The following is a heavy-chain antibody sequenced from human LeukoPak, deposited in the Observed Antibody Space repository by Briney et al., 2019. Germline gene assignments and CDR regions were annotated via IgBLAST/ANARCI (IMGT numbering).Heavy chain of an antibody. V-gene: IGHV1-18*01. CDR3: ARDVSYPTTKGFDY. Sequence: ASVKVPCQASGYTFTRYGISWVRQAPGQGLEWMGWISAYNGNTNYAQKLQGRVNMTTHTSTSTAYMELRTLRSDDTAVYYCARDVSYPTTKGFDYWGQGTLVTVAS. CDR1: GYTFTRYG. J-gene: IGHJ4*02. CDR2: ISAYNGNT. D-gene: IGHD1-26*01.